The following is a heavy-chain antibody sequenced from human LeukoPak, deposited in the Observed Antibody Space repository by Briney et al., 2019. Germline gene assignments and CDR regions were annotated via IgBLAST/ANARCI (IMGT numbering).Heavy chain of an antibody. J-gene: IGHJ6*03. CDR3: ARLKYYDSTGYNPGYYMDV. V-gene: IGHV4-4*07. CDR1: GGSIINYY. CDR2: IYVTGST. D-gene: IGHD3-22*01. Sequence: SETLSLTCTGSGGSIINYYWSWIRQSAGTGLEWVGRIYVTGSTIYNPSLQSRLSMSVDTSKNQFSLRLTSVTAADTAVYFCARLKYYDSTGYNPGYYMDVWGKGIAVTVSS.